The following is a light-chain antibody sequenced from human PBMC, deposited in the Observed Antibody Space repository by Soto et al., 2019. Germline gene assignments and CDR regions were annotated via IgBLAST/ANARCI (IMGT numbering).Light chain of an antibody. J-gene: IGKJ5*01. CDR1: QSISTY. CDR2: DAS. V-gene: IGKV1-39*01. Sequence: DVQMTQSPSSLSASVGNRVTISCRARQSISTYLNWYQKKPGKAPNLLIYDASRLQSGAPSSFSGSGGATDFPLSISSVQPEDFANYFCQQSYMDPITFGQGTRLEIK. CDR3: QQSYMDPIT.